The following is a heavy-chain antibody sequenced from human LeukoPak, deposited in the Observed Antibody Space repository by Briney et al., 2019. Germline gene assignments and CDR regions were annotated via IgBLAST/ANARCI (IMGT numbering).Heavy chain of an antibody. CDR3: ARGVGETLSGWTLDY. CDR2: IIYDGSNK. Sequence: PGRSLRLSCAASGFDFSSYAMHWVRQAPGKGLEWMAVIIYDGSNKNYADSVKGRFTISRDNSRNTLYMKMNSLRVEDTAVYYCARGVGETLSGWTLDYWGHGTLAAVSS. CDR1: GFDFSSYA. D-gene: IGHD6-19*01. V-gene: IGHV3-30*04. J-gene: IGHJ4*01.